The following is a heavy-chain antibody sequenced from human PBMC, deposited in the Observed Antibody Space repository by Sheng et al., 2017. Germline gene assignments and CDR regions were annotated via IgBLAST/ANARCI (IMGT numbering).Heavy chain of an antibody. V-gene: IGHV4-39*01. Sequence: QLQLQESGPGXVKASETLSLTCTASGGSISSSSYYWAWIRQSPGKDLEWIDSIYYDGTCAHKPSLQSRVTISVDNSNNQFSLRMRAVTVSDTAVYYCARHNRGHSNGYWFDHWGQGNPSPPS. CDR3: ARHNRGHSNGYWFDH. CDR2: IYYDGTC. D-gene: IGHD3-22*01. J-gene: IGHJ5*02. CDR1: GGSISSSSYY.